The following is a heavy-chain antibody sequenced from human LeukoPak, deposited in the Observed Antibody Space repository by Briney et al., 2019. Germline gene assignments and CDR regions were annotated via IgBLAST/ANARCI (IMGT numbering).Heavy chain of an antibody. CDR2: ISAYNGNT. D-gene: IGHD5-18*01. Sequence: GAPVKVSCKASGYTFTSYGISWVRQAPGQGLEWMGWISAYNGNTNYAQKLQGRVTMTTDTSTSTAYMELRSLRSDDTAVYYCARDLGRRIQLCLNYWGQGTLVTVSS. J-gene: IGHJ4*02. CDR3: ARDLGRRIQLCLNY. CDR1: GYTFTSYG. V-gene: IGHV1-18*01.